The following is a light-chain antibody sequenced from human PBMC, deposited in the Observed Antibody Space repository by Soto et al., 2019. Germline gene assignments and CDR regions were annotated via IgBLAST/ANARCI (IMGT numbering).Light chain of an antibody. CDR2: GAS. CDR3: QQYGSSPPRT. J-gene: IGKJ1*01. V-gene: IGKV3-20*01. Sequence: EIVLTQSPGTLSLSPGERATLSCRASQSVSSSYLAWYQQKPGQAPRLLIYGASSRGTGIPDRFSGSGSGTDFTLTISRLEPEDFAVYYCQQYGSSPPRTFGQGTKVEIK. CDR1: QSVSSSY.